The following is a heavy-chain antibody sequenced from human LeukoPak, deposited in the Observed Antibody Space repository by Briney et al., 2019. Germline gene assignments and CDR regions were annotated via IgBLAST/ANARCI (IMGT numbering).Heavy chain of an antibody. CDR2: ISSGSSSV. V-gene: IGHV3-48*04. J-gene: IGHJ4*02. CDR1: GFTFSAYT. Sequence: GGSLRLSCSASGFTFSAYTMNWVRQAPGQGLEWVSYISSGSSSVYYADSVKGRFTISRDNAKNSLYLQMNSLRAEDTAAYYCAREAAAGETGVFDYWGQGTLVTVSS. CDR3: AREAAAGETGVFDY. D-gene: IGHD6-13*01.